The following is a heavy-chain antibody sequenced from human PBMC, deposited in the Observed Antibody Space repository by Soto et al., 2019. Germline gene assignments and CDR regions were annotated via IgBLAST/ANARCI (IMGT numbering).Heavy chain of an antibody. D-gene: IGHD4-4*01. CDR2: IRPNDGHT. CDR3: AIIGSGDYSDFDY. Sequence: ASVKVSCKGLGYTFTSYGISWVREAPGQGLEWMGWIRPNDGHTNYAQKFQDRVTMTRDTSTTTVYMDLRGLGSDDTAVYYCAIIGSGDYSDFDYWGQGTLVTVS. J-gene: IGHJ4*02. CDR1: GYTFTSYG. V-gene: IGHV1-18*01.